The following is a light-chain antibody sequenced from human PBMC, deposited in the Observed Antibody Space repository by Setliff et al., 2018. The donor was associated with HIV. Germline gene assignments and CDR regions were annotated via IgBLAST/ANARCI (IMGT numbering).Light chain of an antibody. CDR2: EVN. V-gene: IGLV2-14*01. CDR1: SSDVGAYNY. Sequence: ALAQPASVSGSPGQSITISCTGTSSDVGAYNYVSWYQQHPGKAPKLMIYEVNNRPSGVSNRFSGSKSGNTASLTISGLQAEDEADYYCSSYTTSSTRVFGTGTKVTVL. J-gene: IGLJ1*01. CDR3: SSYTTSSTRV.